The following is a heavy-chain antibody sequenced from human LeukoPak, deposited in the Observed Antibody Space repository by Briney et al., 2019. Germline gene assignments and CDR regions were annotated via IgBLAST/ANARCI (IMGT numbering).Heavy chain of an antibody. Sequence: ASVKLSCTASGYTFTGYYMHWVRQAPGQGLEWVGCINPNSGGTNYAQKFQGRVTMTRDTSISTAYMELSRLRSDDTAVYYCARDLSMAVAGTYYFDYWGQGTLVTVSS. J-gene: IGHJ4*02. V-gene: IGHV1-2*02. D-gene: IGHD6-19*01. CDR2: INPNSGGT. CDR1: GYTFTGYY. CDR3: ARDLSMAVAGTYYFDY.